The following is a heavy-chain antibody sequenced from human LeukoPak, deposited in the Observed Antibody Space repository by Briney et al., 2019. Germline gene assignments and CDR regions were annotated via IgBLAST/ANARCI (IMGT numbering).Heavy chain of an antibody. V-gene: IGHV4-59*01. D-gene: IGHD5-24*01. CDR1: GGSISSYY. J-gene: IGHJ5*02. CDR3: ARVAWGNVIGTITGWFDP. CDR2: IYYSGST. Sequence: SETLSLTGTVSGGSISSYYWSWIRQPPGKGLEWIGYIYYSGSTNYNPSLKSRVTISVDTSKNQFSLKLSSVTAADTAVYYCARVAWGNVIGTITGWFDPWGQGTLVTVSS.